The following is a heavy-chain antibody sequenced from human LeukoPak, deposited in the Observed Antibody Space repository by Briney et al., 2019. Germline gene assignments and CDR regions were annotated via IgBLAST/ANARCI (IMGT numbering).Heavy chain of an antibody. CDR3: ARSSTGAYYDFWSGYYTGTYYIDY. D-gene: IGHD3-3*01. CDR1: GLTFSSYW. V-gene: IGHV3-74*01. CDR2: INSDGSST. J-gene: IGHJ4*02. Sequence: GGSLRLSCAVSGLTFSSYWMHWVRQAPGKGRVWVSRINSDGSSTRYADSVKGRFTISRDNAKITLYMQKNSLTVEDTAVYYCARSSTGAYYDFWSGYYTGTYYIDYWGQGTLVTVSS.